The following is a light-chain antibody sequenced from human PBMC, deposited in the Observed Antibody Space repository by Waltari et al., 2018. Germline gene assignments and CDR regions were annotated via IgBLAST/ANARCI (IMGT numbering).Light chain of an antibody. CDR1: QSIFYSSNNKNY. Sequence: DIVMTLSPDSLAVSLGERATINCKSSQSIFYSSNNKNYLAWYQQKPGQPPKLLVDWASTRESGVPDRFSASGSGTDFTLTISSLQAEDVAVYYCQQFYTTPFTFGQGTRLEIK. CDR3: QQFYTTPFT. CDR2: WAS. J-gene: IGKJ5*01. V-gene: IGKV4-1*01.